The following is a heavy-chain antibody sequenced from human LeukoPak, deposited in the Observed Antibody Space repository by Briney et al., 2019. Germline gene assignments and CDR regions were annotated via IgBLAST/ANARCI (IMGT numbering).Heavy chain of an antibody. Sequence: RASVKVSCKASGYIFNSYGISWVRQAPGQGLEWMGWISAYNGNTNYAQKFQGRVTMTTDTSTSTAYMELRSLRSDDTAVYYCARRINGDYVDCWGQGTLVTVSS. D-gene: IGHD4-17*01. J-gene: IGHJ4*02. CDR3: ARRINGDYVDC. CDR2: ISAYNGNT. V-gene: IGHV1-18*01. CDR1: GYIFNSYG.